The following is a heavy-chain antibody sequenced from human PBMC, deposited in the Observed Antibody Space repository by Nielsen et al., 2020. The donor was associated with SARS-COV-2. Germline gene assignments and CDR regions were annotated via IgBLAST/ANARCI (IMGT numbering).Heavy chain of an antibody. CDR2: IYYSGST. CDR1: GGSISSSSYY. V-gene: IGHV4-39*07. CDR3: ARSETYGDYSDY. D-gene: IGHD4-17*01. J-gene: IGHJ4*02. Sequence: GSLRLSCTVSGGSISSSSYYWGWIRQPPGKGLEWIGSIYYSGSTYYNPSLKSRVTISVDTSKNQFSLKLSSVTAADTAVYYCARSETYGDYSDYWGQGTLVTVSS.